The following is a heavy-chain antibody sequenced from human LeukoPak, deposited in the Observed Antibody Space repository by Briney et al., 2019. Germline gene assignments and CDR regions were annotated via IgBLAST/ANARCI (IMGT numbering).Heavy chain of an antibody. J-gene: IGHJ6*03. CDR1: GGSFSGYY. CDR3: ARILGYCSSTSCYGYMDV. V-gene: IGHV4-34*01. D-gene: IGHD2-2*01. Sequence: PSEILSLTCAVYGGSFSGYYWSWIRQPPGKGLEWIGEINHSGSTNYNPSLKSRVTISVDTSKNQFSLKLSSVTAADTAVYYCARILGYCSSTSCYGYMDVWGKGTTVTVSS. CDR2: INHSGST.